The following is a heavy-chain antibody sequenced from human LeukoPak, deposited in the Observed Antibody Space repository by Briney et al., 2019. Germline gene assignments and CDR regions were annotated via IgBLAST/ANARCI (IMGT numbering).Heavy chain of an antibody. CDR3: HSMVRGEDY. Sequence: PSPTLSLTCSVSGGTISNDYYLSWIRQHPEKGLEWIGYIYYEGSTYYNPSLKSRVTISIDTSKTQLSLKLRAVTAADTAVYCCHSMVRGEDYWSQGTLVTVSS. CDR2: IYYEGST. CDR1: GGTISNDYY. D-gene: IGHD3-10*01. V-gene: IGHV4-30-4*01. J-gene: IGHJ4*02.